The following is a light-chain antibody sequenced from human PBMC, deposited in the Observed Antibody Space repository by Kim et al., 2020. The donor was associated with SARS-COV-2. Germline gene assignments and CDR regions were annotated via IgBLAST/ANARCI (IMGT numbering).Light chain of an antibody. V-gene: IGKV3-11*01. CDR3: QNRNAWPIT. Sequence: EIVLTQSPVTLSLSPGERATLSCRASQNIASYLVWYQQKPGQAPRLLIYDASNRATDIPARFSGSGYGTDFSLTISSLEPEDFAVYYCQNRNAWPITLGQGTRLGIK. CDR1: QNIASY. CDR2: DAS. J-gene: IGKJ5*01.